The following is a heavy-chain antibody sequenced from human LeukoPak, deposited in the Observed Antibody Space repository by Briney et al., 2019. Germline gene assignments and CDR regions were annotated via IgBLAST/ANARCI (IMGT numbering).Heavy chain of an antibody. CDR2: ISYNGAS. CDR3: ARSYGSRSYYPFDP. Sequence: SETLSLTCTVSGGSISSYYWTWIRQPPGKGLEWIGYISYNGASNYNPSLKSRVTMSVDTSKNQFSLKLSSVIAADTAVYYFARSYGSRSYYPFDPWGQGTLVTVSS. D-gene: IGHD3-10*01. J-gene: IGHJ5*02. V-gene: IGHV4-59*01. CDR1: GGSISSYY.